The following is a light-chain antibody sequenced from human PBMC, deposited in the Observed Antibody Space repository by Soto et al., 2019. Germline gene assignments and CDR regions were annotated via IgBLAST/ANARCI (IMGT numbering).Light chain of an antibody. J-gene: IGKJ4*01. V-gene: IGKV4-1*01. Sequence: IVMTQSPDSLAVSLGERATINCKSSQNVLFSSNNENYLAWYQQKPGQPPRMLIYWASTRESGVRDRFSGSGSGTDFTLTISILQAEDVAVYFCQQYYSTPLTYGGGTKVEIK. CDR2: WAS. CDR3: QQYYSTPLT. CDR1: QNVLFSSNNENY.